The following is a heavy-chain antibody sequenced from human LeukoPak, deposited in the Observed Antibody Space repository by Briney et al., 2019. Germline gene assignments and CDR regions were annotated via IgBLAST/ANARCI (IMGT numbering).Heavy chain of an antibody. CDR1: GFTFSDYG. CDR3: ARDFDY. J-gene: IGHJ4*02. CDR2: IRYDGSNK. Sequence: GGSLRLSCAASGFTFSDYGMHWVRQAPGKGLEWVTFIRYDGSNKYYADSVKGRFTISRDNSKNMLYLQMNSLRAEDTALYYCARDFDYWGQRTLVTVSS. V-gene: IGHV3-30*02.